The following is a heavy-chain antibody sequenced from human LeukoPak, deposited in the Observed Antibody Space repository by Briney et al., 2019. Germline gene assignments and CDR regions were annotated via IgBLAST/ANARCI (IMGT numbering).Heavy chain of an antibody. J-gene: IGHJ6*02. CDR2: IKSKTDGGTT. CDR3: TTDLMVRGVIHYYYYGMDV. Sequence: GGSLRLSCAASGFTFSNAWMSWVRQAPGKGLEWVGRIKSKTDGGTTDYAAPVKGRFTISRDDSKNTLYLQMNSLKTEDRAVYYCTTDLMVRGVIHYYYYGMDVWGQGTTVTVSS. V-gene: IGHV3-15*01. CDR1: GFTFSNAW. D-gene: IGHD3-10*01.